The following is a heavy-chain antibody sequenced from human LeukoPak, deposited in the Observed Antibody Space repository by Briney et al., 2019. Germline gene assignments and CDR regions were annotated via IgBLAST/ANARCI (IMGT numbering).Heavy chain of an antibody. CDR1: GGTFSSYA. V-gene: IGHV1-69*05. CDR3: ARAGDCSSTSCYEQDAFDI. D-gene: IGHD2-2*03. Sequence: ASVKVSCKASGGTFSSYAISWVRQAPGQGLEWMGGIIPIFGTANYAQKFQGRVTTTTDESTSTAYMELSSLRSEDTAVYYCARAGDCSSTSCYEQDAFDIWGQGTMVTVSS. CDR2: IIPIFGTA. J-gene: IGHJ3*02.